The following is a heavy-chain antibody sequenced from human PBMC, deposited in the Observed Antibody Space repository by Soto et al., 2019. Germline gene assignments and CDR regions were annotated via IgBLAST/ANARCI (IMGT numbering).Heavy chain of an antibody. J-gene: IGHJ6*02. D-gene: IGHD2-15*01. V-gene: IGHV3-30-3*01. CDR2: ISYDGSNK. CDR1: GFTFSSYA. Sequence: GGSLRLSCAASGFTFSSYAMHWVRQAPGKGLEWVAVISYDGSNKYYADSVKGRFTISRDNSKNTLYLQMNSLRAEDTAVYYCARQEVVTFSPYGMDVWGQGTTVTVSS. CDR3: ARQEVVTFSPYGMDV.